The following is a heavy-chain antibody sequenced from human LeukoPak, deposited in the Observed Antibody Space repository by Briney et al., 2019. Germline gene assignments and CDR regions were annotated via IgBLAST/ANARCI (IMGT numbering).Heavy chain of an antibody. D-gene: IGHD4-17*01. J-gene: IGHJ4*02. CDR3: ARDYDGLRYIRLPGY. V-gene: IGHV3-33*01. CDR1: GFTFSSYG. Sequence: PGRSLRLSCAASGFTFSSYGMHWVRQAPGKGLEWVAVIWYDGSNKYYADSVKGRFTISRDNSKNTLYLQMNSLRAEDTAVYYCARDYDGLRYIRLPGYWGQGTLVTVSS. CDR2: IWYDGSNK.